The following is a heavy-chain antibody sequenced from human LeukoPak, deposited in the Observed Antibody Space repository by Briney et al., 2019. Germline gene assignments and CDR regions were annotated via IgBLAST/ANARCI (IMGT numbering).Heavy chain of an antibody. J-gene: IGHJ5*02. Sequence: SETLSLTCTVSGGSISSTSYYWGWIRQPPGQGLEWIGSINYSGRTFYNPSLKSRVTISVDTSKNQFSLNLAYVTAADTALYFCGRRGAGLNWFDPWGQGTLVTVSS. CDR2: INYSGRT. V-gene: IGHV4-39*01. CDR3: GRRGAGLNWFDP. CDR1: GGSISSTSYY. D-gene: IGHD3/OR15-3a*01.